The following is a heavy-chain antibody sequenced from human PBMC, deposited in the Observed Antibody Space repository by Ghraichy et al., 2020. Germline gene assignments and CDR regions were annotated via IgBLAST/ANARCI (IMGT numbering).Heavy chain of an antibody. Sequence: SETLSLTCAVYGGSFSGYYWSWIRQPPGKGLEWIGEINHSGSTNYNPSLKSRVTISVDTSKNQFSLKLSSVTAADTAVYYCARGSEWLRGKFDYWGLGTLVTVSS. CDR2: INHSGST. V-gene: IGHV4-34*01. CDR1: GGSFSGYY. D-gene: IGHD6-19*01. J-gene: IGHJ4*02. CDR3: ARGSEWLRGKFDY.